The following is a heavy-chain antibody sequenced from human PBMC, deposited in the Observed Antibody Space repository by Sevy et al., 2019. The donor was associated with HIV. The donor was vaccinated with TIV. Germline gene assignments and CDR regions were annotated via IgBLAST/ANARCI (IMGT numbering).Heavy chain of an antibody. J-gene: IGHJ4*01. V-gene: IGHV3-20*04. CDR1: GFTFEDYG. D-gene: IGHD3-3*01. Sequence: GGSLRLSCAASGFTFEDYGMSWVRQVPGKGPEWVSGINWNGGSTSYADSVKVRFTISRDNAKKSLYLQMKGLRAEDTALYYCARDPPSYYDYRTGYHDFWGQGTRVTVSS. CDR2: INWNGGST. CDR3: ARDPPSYYDYRTGYHDF.